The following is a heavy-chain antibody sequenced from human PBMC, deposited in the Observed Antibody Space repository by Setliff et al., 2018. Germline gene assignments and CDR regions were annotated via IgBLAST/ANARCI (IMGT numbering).Heavy chain of an antibody. J-gene: IGHJ4*02. CDR1: GGSISSYY. D-gene: IGHD3-10*01. V-gene: IGHV4-4*07. CDR3: ARHGSGTYSPFYFDY. CDR2: IYTSGST. Sequence: SETLSLTCTVSGGSISSYYWSWIRQPAGKGLEWIGRIYTSGSTNYNPSLKSRVTMSVDTSKNQFSLKLSSVTAADTAVFYCARHGSGTYSPFYFDYWGQGTLVTVSS.